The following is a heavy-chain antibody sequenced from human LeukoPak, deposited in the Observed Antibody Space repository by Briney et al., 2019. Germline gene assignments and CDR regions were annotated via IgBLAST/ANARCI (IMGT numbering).Heavy chain of an antibody. CDR1: GYSFTNNW. D-gene: IGHD6-19*01. CDR2: IYPGDSDT. CDR3: ATPTSGWPYYFDY. J-gene: IGHJ4*02. Sequence: GESLQISCKGSGYSFTNNWIAWVRQKPGKGLEWMGIIYPGDSDTRYSPSFHGQVTISVDKSITTAYLQWSSLKASDTAMYYCATPTSGWPYYFDYWGQGTLVTVSS. V-gene: IGHV5-51*01.